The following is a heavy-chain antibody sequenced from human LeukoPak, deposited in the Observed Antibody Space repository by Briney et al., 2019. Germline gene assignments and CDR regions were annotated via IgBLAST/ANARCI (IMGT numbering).Heavy chain of an antibody. V-gene: IGHV4-39*01. J-gene: IGHJ5*02. Sequence: PSETLSLTCTVSGGSISSSNYYWGWIRQPPGKGLEWIASIHYSETTYYNPSLKSRVTISVDTSKNQFSLKLSSVTAADTAVYYCARVIAVGGVDPWGQGTLVTVSS. CDR3: ARVIAVGGVDP. D-gene: IGHD6-19*01. CDR1: GGSISSSNYY. CDR2: IHYSETT.